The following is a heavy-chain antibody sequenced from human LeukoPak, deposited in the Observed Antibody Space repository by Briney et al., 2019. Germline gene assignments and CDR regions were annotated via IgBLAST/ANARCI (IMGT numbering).Heavy chain of an antibody. Sequence: SQTLSLTCAVSGGSISSGGYSWSWIRQPPGKGLEWIGYIYHSGSTYYNPSLKSRVTISVDRSKNQFSLKLSSVTAADTAVYYCARPVDTAMVGLFAFDIWGQGTMVTVSS. D-gene: IGHD5-18*01. CDR2: IYHSGST. CDR3: ARPVDTAMVGLFAFDI. V-gene: IGHV4-30-2*01. CDR1: GGSISSGGYS. J-gene: IGHJ3*02.